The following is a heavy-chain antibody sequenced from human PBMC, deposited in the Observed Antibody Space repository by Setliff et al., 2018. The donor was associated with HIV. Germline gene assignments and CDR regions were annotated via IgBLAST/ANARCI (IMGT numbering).Heavy chain of an antibody. D-gene: IGHD1-26*01. CDR1: GSTFGSYA. CDR2: ISASGASI. J-gene: IGHJ5*02. CDR3: AKGHTGSYHGNWVDA. V-gene: IGHV3-23*01. Sequence: GGSLRLSCTASGSTFGSYAMTWVRQSPGRGLEWVSSISASGASIYYGDSVKGRFTISRDNSKNTLSLQMSSLRAEDTAFYYCAKGHTGSYHGNWVDAWGPGTLVTVSS.